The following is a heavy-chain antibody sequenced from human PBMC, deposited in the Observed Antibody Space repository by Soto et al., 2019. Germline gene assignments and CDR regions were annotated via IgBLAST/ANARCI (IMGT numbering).Heavy chain of an antibody. D-gene: IGHD2-8*02. CDR2: INHSGST. J-gene: IGHJ4*02. CDR3: ARDKITGLFDY. V-gene: IGHV4-34*01. CDR1: GGSFSGYY. Sequence: PSETLSLTCAVYGGSFSGYYWPWIRQPPGTGLEWIGEINHSGSTNYNPSLKSRVTISVDTSKNQFSLKLTSVTAADTAVYYCARDKITGLFDYWGQGTQVTVSP.